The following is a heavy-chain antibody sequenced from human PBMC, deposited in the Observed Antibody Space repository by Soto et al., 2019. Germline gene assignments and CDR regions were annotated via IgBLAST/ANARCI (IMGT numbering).Heavy chain of an antibody. V-gene: IGHV3-66*01. CDR2: IYSGGST. J-gene: IGHJ3*02. Sequence: PGGSLRLSCAASGFTVSSNYMSWVRQAPGKGLEWVSVIYSGGSTYYADSVKGRFTISRDNSKNTLYLQMNSLRAEDTAVYYCAREEPDYYDSSGYLGAFDIWGQGTMVTVSS. CDR3: AREEPDYYDSSGYLGAFDI. D-gene: IGHD3-22*01. CDR1: GFTVSSNY.